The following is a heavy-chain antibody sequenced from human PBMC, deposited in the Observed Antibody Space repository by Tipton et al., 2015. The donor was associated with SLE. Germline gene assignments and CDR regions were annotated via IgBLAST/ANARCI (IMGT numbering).Heavy chain of an antibody. V-gene: IGHV5-51*03. Sequence: QLVQSGAEVKKPGESLKISCRGSGYTFTNSWIGWVRQMPGKGLEWMGMIYPGDSDTRYSPSFEGQVTISADKSVSAAYLHWTSVKAWDTAINYCAKRGGAWNAALYTFDVWGQGTAVTVSS. J-gene: IGHJ3*01. CDR2: IYPGDSDT. CDR3: AKRGGAWNAALYTFDV. CDR1: GYTFTNSW. D-gene: IGHD1-1*01.